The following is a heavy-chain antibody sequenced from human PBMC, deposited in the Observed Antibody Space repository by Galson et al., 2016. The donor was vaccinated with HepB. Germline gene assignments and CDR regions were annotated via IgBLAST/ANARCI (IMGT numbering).Heavy chain of an antibody. Sequence: SLRLSCAASGFTFSRYAMSWVRQAPGKELGWVSTIGGDGATFYGDSVKGRFTISRDDSKSTLYLRMDSLRVEDTATYHCTKRCMTNTCHNADDFWGQGTLVTVSS. CDR2: IGGDGAT. CDR1: GFTFSRYA. V-gene: IGHV3-23*01. CDR3: TKRCMTNTCHNADDF. J-gene: IGHJ4*02. D-gene: IGHD2-8*01.